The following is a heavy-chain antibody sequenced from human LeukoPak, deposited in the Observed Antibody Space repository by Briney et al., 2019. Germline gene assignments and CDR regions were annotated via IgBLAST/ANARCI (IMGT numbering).Heavy chain of an antibody. J-gene: IGHJ5*02. CDR1: GYNFTNYW. D-gene: IGHD2-15*01. CDR2: IYPGDSDT. CDR3: ARLKWRDIVVVVAARRYAWFDP. V-gene: IGHV5-51*01. Sequence: GGSLKISCKGSGYNFTNYWIGWVRQMPGKGLEWMGIIYPGDSDTTYSPSFQGQVTISADKSISTAYLQWSSLKASDTAMYYCARLKWRDIVVVVAARRYAWFDPWGQGTLVTVSS.